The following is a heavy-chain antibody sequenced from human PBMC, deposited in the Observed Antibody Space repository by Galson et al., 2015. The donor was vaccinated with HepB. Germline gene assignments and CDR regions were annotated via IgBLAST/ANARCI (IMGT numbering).Heavy chain of an antibody. CDR3: ARHAGTTYYYGSGSAYDAFDI. CDR2: IYPGDSDT. J-gene: IGHJ3*02. V-gene: IGHV5-51*01. D-gene: IGHD3-10*01. CDR1: GYSFTSYW. Sequence: SGAEVKKPGESLKISCKVSGYSFTSYWIGWVRQMPGKGLEWMGIIYPGDSDTRYSPSFQGQVTISADKSISTAYLQWSSLKASDTAIYYCARHAGTTYYYGSGSAYDAFDIWGQGTMVTVSS.